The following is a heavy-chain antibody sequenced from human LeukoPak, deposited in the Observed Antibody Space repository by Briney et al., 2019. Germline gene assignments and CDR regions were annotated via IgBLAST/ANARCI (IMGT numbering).Heavy chain of an antibody. J-gene: IGHJ5*02. CDR1: GFAVSDHY. D-gene: IGHD7-27*01. V-gene: IGHV3-53*01. CDR2: MYSGGSI. CDR3: ARDPAGEFGWFDP. Sequence: GGSLRLSCAASGFAVSDHYMNWVRQAPGKGLEWVSVMYSGGSIYYADSVKGRFTISRDNSKNSLYLQMDSLRADDTALYYCARDPAGEFGWFDPWGQGTLVTVSS.